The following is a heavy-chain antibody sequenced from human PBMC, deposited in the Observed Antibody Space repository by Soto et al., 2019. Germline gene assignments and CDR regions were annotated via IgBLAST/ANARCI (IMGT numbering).Heavy chain of an antibody. CDR1: GYSFTSYW. Sequence: ESLKISCQGSGYSFTSYWISWVRQMPGKGLEWMGRIDPSDSYTNYSPSFQGHVTIAADKSISTAYLQWSSLKASDTAMYYCARTGAYYDILTGYYMVYYFDYWGQGTLVTVSS. CDR2: IDPSDSYT. J-gene: IGHJ4*02. CDR3: ARTGAYYDILTGYYMVYYFDY. D-gene: IGHD3-9*01. V-gene: IGHV5-10-1*01.